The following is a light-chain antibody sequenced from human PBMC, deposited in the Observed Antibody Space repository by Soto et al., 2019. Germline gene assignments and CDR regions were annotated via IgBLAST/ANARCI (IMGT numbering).Light chain of an antibody. J-gene: IGKJ1*01. Sequence: EIQMTQSPSTLSASVGDRVTITCRASQSIGTSLAWYQQRPGKAPKLLIYLASNLEVGVPSRFSGSGSGTEFTLAISSLQPDDFATYYCQQHGSYPRTLGQGTKVEI. CDR2: LAS. CDR3: QQHGSYPRT. V-gene: IGKV1-5*03. CDR1: QSIGTS.